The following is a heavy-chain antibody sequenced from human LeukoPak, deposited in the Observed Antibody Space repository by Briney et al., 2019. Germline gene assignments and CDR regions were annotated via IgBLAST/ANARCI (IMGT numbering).Heavy chain of an antibody. CDR2: ISYDGSNK. CDR1: GFTFSSYG. V-gene: IGHV3-30*03. Sequence: ESGRSLRLSCAASGFTFSSYGMHWVRQAPGKGLEWVAVISYDGSNKYYADSVKGRFTISRDNSKNTLYLQMNSLRAEDTAVYYCNWSSDYWGQGTLVTVSS. D-gene: IGHD1-1*01. J-gene: IGHJ4*02. CDR3: NWSSDY.